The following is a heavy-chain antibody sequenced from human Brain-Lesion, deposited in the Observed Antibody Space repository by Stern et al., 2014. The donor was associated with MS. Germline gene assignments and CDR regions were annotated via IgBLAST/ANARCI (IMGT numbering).Heavy chain of an antibody. D-gene: IGHD2-2*01. CDR1: GYTFSSYD. J-gene: IGHJ4*02. Sequence: VQLEESGAEVKKPGASVKVSCKASGYTFSSYDITWVRQASGHGLEWMGWMNPYSGNTGYAQKFKGRVSMTSYPSISTVYMELTSLTSDDTAVYFCARAVRNQLLSEYWGQGTLVTVSS. CDR3: ARAVRNQLLSEY. CDR2: MNPYSGNT. V-gene: IGHV1-8*01.